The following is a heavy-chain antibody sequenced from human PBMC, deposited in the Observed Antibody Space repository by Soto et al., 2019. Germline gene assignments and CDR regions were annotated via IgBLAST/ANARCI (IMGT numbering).Heavy chain of an antibody. D-gene: IGHD2-21*01. CDR2: IYSGGTT. CDR1: GGSFSPNY. J-gene: IGHJ5*02. CDR3: ARLGAYYQYLDP. V-gene: IGHV4-4*09. Sequence: PSETLSLTCRLSGGSFSPNYWGWFRQSPGKGLEWVGYIYSGGTTSYNPSLKSRVTISLETSKSHFSLRLSSVTAADTAVYDCARLGAYYQYLDPGGPGTLVPVS.